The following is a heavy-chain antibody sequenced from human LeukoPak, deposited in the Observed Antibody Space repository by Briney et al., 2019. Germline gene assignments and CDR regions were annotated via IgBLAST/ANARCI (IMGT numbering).Heavy chain of an antibody. CDR2: ISSSSSYI. CDR1: GFTFSSYS. D-gene: IGHD3-9*01. V-gene: IGHV3-21*01. J-gene: IGHJ4*02. CDR3: AGGGSDILTGYPIDY. Sequence: PGGSLRLSCAASGFTFSSYSMNWVRQAPGKGLEWVSSISSSSSYIYYADSVKGRFTISRDNAKNSLYLQMNSLRAEDTAVYYCAGGGSDILTGYPIDYWGQGTLVTVSS.